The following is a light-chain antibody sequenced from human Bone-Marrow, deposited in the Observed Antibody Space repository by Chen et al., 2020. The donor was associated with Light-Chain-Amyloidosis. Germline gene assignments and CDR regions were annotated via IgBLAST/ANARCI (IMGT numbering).Light chain of an antibody. V-gene: IGLV3-21*02. CDR1: NIGSTS. CDR2: DDS. CDR3: QVWDRSSERPV. Sequence: SYVLTQPSSVSVAPGQTATIACGGNNIGSTSVHWYQQTPGQAPLLVVYDDSDRPSGIPERLSGANSGNTATLTISRVEAGDDADYYCQVWDRSSERPVFGGGTKLPVL. J-gene: IGLJ3*02.